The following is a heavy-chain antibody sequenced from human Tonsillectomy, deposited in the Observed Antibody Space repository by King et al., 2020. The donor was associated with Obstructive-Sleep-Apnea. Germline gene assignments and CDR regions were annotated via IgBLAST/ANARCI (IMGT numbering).Heavy chain of an antibody. Sequence: VQLVESGGGVVSPGTSLRLSCAASGFNFSNYGIHWVRQAPGKGLQWVAVVWNDGTNKYYVDSVKGRFTISRDNSRNTVYLQMNSLRAEDTAVYYCAKWGLTPLYGDYFDYWGQGTLVTVSS. CDR3: AKWGLTPLYGDYFDY. V-gene: IGHV3-33*06. J-gene: IGHJ4*02. CDR2: VWNDGTNK. CDR1: GFNFSNYG. D-gene: IGHD4-17*01.